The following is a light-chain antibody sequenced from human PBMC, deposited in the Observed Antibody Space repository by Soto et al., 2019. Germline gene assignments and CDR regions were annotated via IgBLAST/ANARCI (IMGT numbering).Light chain of an antibody. CDR2: DVI. Sequence: QSALTQPRSVSGSPGQSVTISCTGTSSDIGTYDYVSWYQQHPTEAPKLMIYDVIKRPSGVPDRFSGSKSGNTASLTISGLQAEDEADYYCAAWDDSLSGRVFGGGTKLTVL. J-gene: IGLJ3*02. CDR1: SSDIGTYDY. CDR3: AAWDDSLSGRV. V-gene: IGLV2-11*01.